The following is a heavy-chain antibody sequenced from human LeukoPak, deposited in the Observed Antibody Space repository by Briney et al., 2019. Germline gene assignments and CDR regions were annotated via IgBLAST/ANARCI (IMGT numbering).Heavy chain of an antibody. V-gene: IGHV3-15*01. J-gene: IGHJ6*03. Sequence: SWIRQHPGKGLEWVGRIKSKTDGGTTDYAAPVKGRFTISRDDSKNTLYLQMNSLKTEDTAVYYCTTASIGGSYYYYYYMDVWGKGTTVTVSS. D-gene: IGHD1-26*01. CDR2: IKSKTDGGTT. CDR3: TTASIGGSYYYYYYMDV.